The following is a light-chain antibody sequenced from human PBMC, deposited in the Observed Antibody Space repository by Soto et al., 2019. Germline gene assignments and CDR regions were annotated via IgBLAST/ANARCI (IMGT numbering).Light chain of an antibody. CDR1: SSEVGGYNY. CDR2: DVS. Sequence: QSVLTQPASVSGSPGQSITISCTGTSSEVGGYNYVSWYQQYPGKAPKLMIYDVSSRPSGVSNRFSGSKSGNTASLTISGLQTEDEADYYCSSYTSSSTLGGVFGTETKVTVL. CDR3: SSYTSSSTLGGV. J-gene: IGLJ1*01. V-gene: IGLV2-14*01.